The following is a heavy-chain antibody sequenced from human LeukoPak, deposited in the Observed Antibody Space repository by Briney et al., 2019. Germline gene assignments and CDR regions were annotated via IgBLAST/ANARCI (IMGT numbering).Heavy chain of an antibody. V-gene: IGHV3-7*03. J-gene: IGHJ4*02. CDR1: GFTFSSYA. CDR2: INQDESEK. CDR3: ARDGYYYEGIVAY. Sequence: GGSLRLSCAASGFTFSSYAMSWVRQAPGKGLEWVATINQDESEKYYLDSVKGRFTISRDTAKNSLYLQMYSLTADDTALYYCARDGYYYEGIVAYWGQGTLVAVSS. D-gene: IGHD3-22*01.